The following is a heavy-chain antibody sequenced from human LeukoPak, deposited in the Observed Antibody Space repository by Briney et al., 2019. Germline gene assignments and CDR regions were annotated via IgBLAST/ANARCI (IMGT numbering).Heavy chain of an antibody. D-gene: IGHD6-13*01. CDR2: ISGSGGST. V-gene: IGHV3-23*01. CDR3: AKSPAAPAARHHYFDY. CDR1: GFIFSDYY. J-gene: IGHJ4*02. Sequence: PGGSLRLSCAASGFIFSDYYMSWVRQTPGKGLEWVSAISGSGGSTYYADSVKGRFTISRDNSKNTLYLQMNSLRAEDTAVYYCAKSPAAPAARHHYFDYWGQGTLVTVSS.